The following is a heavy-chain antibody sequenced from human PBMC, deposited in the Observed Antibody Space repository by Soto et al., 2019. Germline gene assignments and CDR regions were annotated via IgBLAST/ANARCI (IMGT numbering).Heavy chain of an antibody. J-gene: IGHJ6*02. V-gene: IGHV4-4*02. Sequence: SETLSLTCAVSGGSISSSNWWSWVRQPPGKGLEWIGEIYHSGSTNYNPSLKSRVTISVDKSKNQFSLKLSSVTAADTAVYYCARVCGFTTVTTNYYYYYGMDVWGQGTTVTVSS. D-gene: IGHD4-17*01. CDR3: ARVCGFTTVTTNYYYYYGMDV. CDR2: IYHSGST. CDR1: GGSISSSNW.